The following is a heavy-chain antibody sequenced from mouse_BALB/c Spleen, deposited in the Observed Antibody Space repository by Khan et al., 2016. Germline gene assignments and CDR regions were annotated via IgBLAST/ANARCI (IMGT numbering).Heavy chain of an antibody. Sequence: QIQLVQSGPELKKPGETVKISCKASGYNFANYGMNWVRQAPGKGLKWMGWINTYTGEPTYTDDFKGRFAFSLETSASAAYLQINNLKNEDMATYFGARSDYYSTSSDVRDYWGQGTSVTVSS. CDR2: INTYTGEP. J-gene: IGHJ4*01. CDR3: ARSDYYSTSSDVRDY. CDR1: GYNFANYG. D-gene: IGHD1-1*01. V-gene: IGHV9-1*02.